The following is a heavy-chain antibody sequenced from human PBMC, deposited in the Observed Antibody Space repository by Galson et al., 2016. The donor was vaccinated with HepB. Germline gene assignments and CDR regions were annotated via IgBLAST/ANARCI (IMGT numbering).Heavy chain of an antibody. J-gene: IGHJ6*02. D-gene: IGHD2-15*01. CDR1: GFSFSSYG. V-gene: IGHV3-33*07. CDR3: ARVSDKTAYYHYAVDV. CDR2: MWYDGSNK. Sequence: SLRLSCAASGFSFSSYGMYWVRQAPGKGLEWVAVMWYDGSNKYYADSVKGRFTMSRDNSKNTLYMQMNSLRAEDTAVYYCARVSDKTAYYHYAVDVWGQGTTVTVSS.